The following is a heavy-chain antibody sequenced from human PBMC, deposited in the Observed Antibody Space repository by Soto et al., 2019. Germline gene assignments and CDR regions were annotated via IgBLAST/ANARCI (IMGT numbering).Heavy chain of an antibody. Sequence: GGSLRLSCAASGFTFSSYAMSWVRQAPGKGLEWVSAISGSGGSTYYADSVKGRFTISRDNSKNTLYLQMNSLRAEGTAVYYCAKGMPAYYYDSSGKDYFEYSGQAPRVTV. J-gene: IGHJ4*02. CDR2: ISGSGGST. V-gene: IGHV3-23*01. CDR3: AKGMPAYYYDSSGKDYFEY. D-gene: IGHD3-22*01. CDR1: GFTFSSYA.